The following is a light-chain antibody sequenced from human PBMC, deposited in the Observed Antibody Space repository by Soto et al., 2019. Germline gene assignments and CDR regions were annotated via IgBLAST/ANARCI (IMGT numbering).Light chain of an antibody. CDR3: QQSYSTPNN. J-gene: IGKJ5*01. CDR2: AS. Sequence: DIQMTQKKSSLSASVGDRVTITCRASQSISTYLNWYQQKPGKAPKLLIYASSLQSGVPSRFSGSGSGTDFTLTISSLQPEDFATYYCQQSYSTPNNFGQGTRLEI. V-gene: IGKV1-39*01. CDR1: QSISTY.